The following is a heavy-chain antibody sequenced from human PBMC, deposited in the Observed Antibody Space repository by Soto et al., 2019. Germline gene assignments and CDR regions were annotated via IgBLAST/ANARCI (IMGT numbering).Heavy chain of an antibody. V-gene: IGHV3-21*01. CDR3: ASSQYQLLSFCPFDP. CDR1: GFTFSSYS. Sequence: EVQLVESGGGLVKPGGSLRLSCAASGFTFSSYSMNWVRQAPGKGLEWVSSISSSSSYIYYADSVKGRFTISRDNAKNSLHLQMNSLRAEDTAVYYCASSQYQLLSFCPFDPWGQGTLVTVSS. CDR2: ISSSSSYI. J-gene: IGHJ5*02. D-gene: IGHD2-2*01.